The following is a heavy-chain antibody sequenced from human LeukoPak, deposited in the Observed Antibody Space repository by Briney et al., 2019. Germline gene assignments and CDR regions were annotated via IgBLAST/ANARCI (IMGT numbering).Heavy chain of an antibody. V-gene: IGHV4-61*01. CDR2: IYYSGST. Sequence: PSETLSLTCTVSGASVSSGSYYWSWIRQPPGRGLEWIGYIYYSGSTNYNPSLKSRVTISVDTSKNQFSLKLSSVTAADTAVYYCARGSRGYSYGWGQGTLVTVSS. J-gene: IGHJ4*02. CDR3: ARGSRGYSYG. D-gene: IGHD5-18*01. CDR1: GASVSSGSYY.